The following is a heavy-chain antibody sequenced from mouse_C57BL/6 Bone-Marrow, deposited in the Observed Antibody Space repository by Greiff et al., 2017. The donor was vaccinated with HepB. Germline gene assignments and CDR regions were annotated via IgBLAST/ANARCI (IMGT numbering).Heavy chain of an antibody. V-gene: IGHV1-50*01. CDR3: ARGTTVVAIDY. CDR2: IDPSDSYT. CDR1: GYTFTSYW. J-gene: IGHJ2*01. D-gene: IGHD1-1*01. Sequence: VQLQQPGAELVKPGASVKLSCKASGYTFTSYWMQWVKQRPGQGLEWIGEIDPSDSYTNYNQKFKGKATLTVDTSPSTAYMQLSSLTSEDSAVYYCARGTTVVAIDYWGQGTTLTVSS.